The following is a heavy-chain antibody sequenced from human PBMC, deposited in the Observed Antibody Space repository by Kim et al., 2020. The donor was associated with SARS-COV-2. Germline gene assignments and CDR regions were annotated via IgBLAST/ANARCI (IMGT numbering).Heavy chain of an antibody. Sequence: SETLSLTCTVSGGSITRDSHYWAWIRQPPGKGLEWIGSVYYSGNTFYDPSLKSRVSIYVDTSENHFSLELRFVTAADTAVYYCARSFGDGYNATAWLDPWGQGTLVTVSS. V-gene: IGHV4-39*01. J-gene: IGHJ5*02. CDR1: GGSITRDSHY. CDR2: VYYSGNT. CDR3: ARSFGDGYNATAWLDP. D-gene: IGHD1-1*01.